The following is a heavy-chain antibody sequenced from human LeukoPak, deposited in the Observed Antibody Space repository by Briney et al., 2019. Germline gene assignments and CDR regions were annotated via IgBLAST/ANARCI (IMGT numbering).Heavy chain of an antibody. D-gene: IGHD6-19*01. V-gene: IGHV3-30*04. CDR3: ARVRSGGGYYFAS. Sequence: PGRSLRLSCAASGFTFSSYAMHWVRQAPGKGLEWVAVISYDGSNKYYADSVKGRFTISRDNSKNTLYLQMNSLRAEDTAVYYCARVRSGGGYYFASRAREPWSPSPQ. CDR1: GFTFSSYA. CDR2: ISYDGSNK. J-gene: IGHJ4*02.